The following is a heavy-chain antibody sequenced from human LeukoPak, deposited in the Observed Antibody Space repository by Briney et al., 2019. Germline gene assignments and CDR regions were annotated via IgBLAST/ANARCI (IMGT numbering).Heavy chain of an antibody. V-gene: IGHV1-18*01. J-gene: IGHJ4*02. CDR2: ISAYNGIT. D-gene: IGHD3-22*01. CDR3: ARGHPLDYYDSSGYYYWDY. Sequence: GASVKVSCKASGYTFTSYGISWVRQAPGQGLEWMGWISAYNGITNYAQKLQGRVTMTTDTSTSTAYMELRSLRSDDAAVYYCARGHPLDYYDSSGYYYWDYWGQGTLVTVSS. CDR1: GYTFTSYG.